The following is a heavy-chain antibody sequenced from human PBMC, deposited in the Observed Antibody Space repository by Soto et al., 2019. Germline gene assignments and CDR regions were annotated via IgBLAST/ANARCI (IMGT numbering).Heavy chain of an antibody. J-gene: IGHJ4*02. CDR1: GFTFSSYA. Sequence: PGGSLSLSCAPSGFTFSSYAMHWVRQAPGKGLEWVAVISYDGSNKYYADSGKGRFTISRDNSKNTLYLQMNSLRAEDTAVYYCARDQDSGSYQRTHNFDYWGQGTLVTVSS. V-gene: IGHV3-30-3*01. CDR3: ARDQDSGSYQRTHNFDY. CDR2: ISYDGSNK. D-gene: IGHD1-26*01.